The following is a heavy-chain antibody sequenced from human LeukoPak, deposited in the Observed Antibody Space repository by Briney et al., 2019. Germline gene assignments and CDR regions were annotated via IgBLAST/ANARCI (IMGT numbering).Heavy chain of an antibody. CDR2: IYYSGST. CDR3: ARGIVEMATVQFDY. D-gene: IGHD5-24*01. J-gene: IGHJ4*02. V-gene: IGHV4-59*01. CDR1: GGSISSYY. Sequence: SETLSLTCTVPGGSISSYYWSWIRQPPGKGLEWIGYIYYSGSTNYNPSLKSRVTISVDTSKNQFSLKLSSVTAADTAVYYCARGIVEMATVQFDYWGQGTLVTVSS.